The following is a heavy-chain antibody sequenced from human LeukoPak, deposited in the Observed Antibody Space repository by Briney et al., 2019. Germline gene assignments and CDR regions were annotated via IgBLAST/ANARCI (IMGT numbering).Heavy chain of an antibody. V-gene: IGHV3-23*01. CDR3: AKDAVTVTTWAHYYYGMDV. Sequence: GGSLRLSCAASGLTFSSYAMSWVRQAPGKGLEWVSAISGSGGSTYYADSVKGRFTISRDNSKNTLYLQMNSLRAEDTAVYYCAKDAVTVTTWAHYYYGMDVWGQGTTVTVSS. CDR2: ISGSGGST. CDR1: GLTFSSYA. D-gene: IGHD4-17*01. J-gene: IGHJ6*02.